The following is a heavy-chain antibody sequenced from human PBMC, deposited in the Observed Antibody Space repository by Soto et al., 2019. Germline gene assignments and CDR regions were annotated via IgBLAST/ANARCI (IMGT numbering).Heavy chain of an antibody. CDR2: ITGSSDFI. V-gene: IGHV3-21*04. CDR3: AREGCSDTSCYSTHFDS. Sequence: GGSLRLSCTASGFPFSDYIMNWVRQAPGKGLEWVSSITGSSDFIHYADSVKGRFTISRDNANNSMYLQMNSLRAEDTAMYYCAREGCSDTSCYSTHFDSWGQGILVTVSS. CDR1: GFPFSDYI. D-gene: IGHD2-2*01. J-gene: IGHJ4*02.